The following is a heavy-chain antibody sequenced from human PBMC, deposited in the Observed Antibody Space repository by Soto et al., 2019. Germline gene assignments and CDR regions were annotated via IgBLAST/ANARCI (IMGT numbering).Heavy chain of an antibody. V-gene: IGHV5-51*01. D-gene: IGHD2-15*01. CDR1: GYNFANYW. Sequence: HGESLKISCKGSGYNFANYWIGWVRQMPGKGLEWMGIIYPGDSETRYSPSFQGQVTISADKSISTAYLQWSSLKASDTAMYYCATSPNFCSGGTCYALRFDSWGQGTLVTVSS. J-gene: IGHJ4*02. CDR3: ATSPNFCSGGTCYALRFDS. CDR2: IYPGDSET.